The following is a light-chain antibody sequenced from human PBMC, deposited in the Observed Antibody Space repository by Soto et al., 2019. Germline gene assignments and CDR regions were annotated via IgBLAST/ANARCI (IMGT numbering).Light chain of an antibody. CDR2: DAS. V-gene: IGKV3-11*01. Sequence: EIVLTQSPATLSLSPGERATLSRRASQSVSNYLAWYQQKPGQAPRLLMYDASNRATGIPARFSGSGSETDFTLTISSLEPEDFAVYYCQQRSNWLFGQGTK. CDR1: QSVSNY. J-gene: IGKJ2*01. CDR3: QQRSNWL.